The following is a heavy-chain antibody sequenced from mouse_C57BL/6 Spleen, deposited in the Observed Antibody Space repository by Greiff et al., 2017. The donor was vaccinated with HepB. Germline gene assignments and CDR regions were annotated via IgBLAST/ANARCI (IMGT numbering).Heavy chain of an antibody. V-gene: IGHV7-3*01. CDR2: IRNKANGYTT. D-gene: IGHD2-1*01. CDR3: ARYVDGNYEGYFDV. CDR1: GFTFTDYY. J-gene: IGHJ1*03. Sequence: DVQLVESGGGLVQPGGSLSLSCAASGFTFTDYYMSWVRQPPGKALEWLGFIRNKANGYTTEYSASVKGRFTISRDNSQSILYLHMNALRAEDSATYYCARYVDGNYEGYFDVWGTGTTVTVSS.